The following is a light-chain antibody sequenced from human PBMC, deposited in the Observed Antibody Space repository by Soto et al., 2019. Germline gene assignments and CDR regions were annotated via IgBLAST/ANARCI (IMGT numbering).Light chain of an antibody. CDR2: GAS. CDR1: QSVSSN. V-gene: IGKV3-15*01. Sequence: EIVMTQSPATLSVSPGERATLSCRASQSVSSNLAWYQQKPGQAPRLLIYGASTRATGIPARFSGSGSGTEFTLTISSLQSEDFAVYSCQQYNNWPLYTLGQGTKLEIK. J-gene: IGKJ2*01. CDR3: QQYNNWPLYT.